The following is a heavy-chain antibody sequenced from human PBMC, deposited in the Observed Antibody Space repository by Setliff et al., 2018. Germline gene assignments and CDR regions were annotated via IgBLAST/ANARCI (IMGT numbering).Heavy chain of an antibody. V-gene: IGHV5-51*01. D-gene: IGHD3-9*01. Sequence: GESLKISCKGSGYSFTSYWIGWVRQMPGKGLEWMGIIYPGDSDTRYSPSFQGQVTISADKSIGTAYLQWSSLKASDTAMYYCARQGRPKYDILTGFAYGDAFDIWGQGTMVTV. CDR2: IYPGDSDT. CDR3: ARQGRPKYDILTGFAYGDAFDI. J-gene: IGHJ3*02. CDR1: GYSFTSYW.